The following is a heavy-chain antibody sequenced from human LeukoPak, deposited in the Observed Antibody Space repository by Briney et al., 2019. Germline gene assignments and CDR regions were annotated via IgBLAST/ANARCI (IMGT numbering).Heavy chain of an antibody. Sequence: SETLSLTCTVSGGSISSSTYYWGWTRQPPGNGLEWIGSIYYSGSTYNNPSLKSRVTIFVDTSKNQFSLKLSSVTATDTAVYYCARTYGDYDDAFDVWGQGTMVTVSS. J-gene: IGHJ3*01. D-gene: IGHD4-17*01. CDR3: ARTYGDYDDAFDV. CDR2: IYYSGST. V-gene: IGHV4-39*01. CDR1: GGSISSSTYY.